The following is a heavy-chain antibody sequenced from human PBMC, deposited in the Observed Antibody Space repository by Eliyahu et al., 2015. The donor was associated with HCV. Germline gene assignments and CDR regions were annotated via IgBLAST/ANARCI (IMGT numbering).Heavy chain of an antibody. CDR1: GGSISSYY. CDR2: IYYSGST. J-gene: IGHJ1*01. Sequence: QVQLQESGPGLVKPSETLSLTCTVSGGSISSYYWSWIRQPPGKGLEWIGYIYYSGSTNYNPSLQSRVTISVDTSKNQFSLKLSSVTAADTAVYYCARERMYNWNDRYFQHWGQGTLVTVSS. CDR3: ARERMYNWNDRYFQH. V-gene: IGHV4-59*01. D-gene: IGHD1-1*01.